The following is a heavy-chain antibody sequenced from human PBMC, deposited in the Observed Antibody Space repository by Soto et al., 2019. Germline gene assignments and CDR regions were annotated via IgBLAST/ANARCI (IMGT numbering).Heavy chain of an antibody. V-gene: IGHV3-30*18. CDR3: AKDFKVSGGHYGSLNYYYGMDV. CDR2: ISYDGILK. J-gene: IGHJ6*02. D-gene: IGHD3-10*01. Sequence: GSLRLSCAASGFTFSDFGMHWVRQAPGKGLEWVAIISYDGILKYYADSVKGRFTISRDTSKGAVYLQMNSLTPEDTAVYYCAKDFKVSGGHYGSLNYYYGMDVWGQGTRVTVSS. CDR1: GFTFSDFG.